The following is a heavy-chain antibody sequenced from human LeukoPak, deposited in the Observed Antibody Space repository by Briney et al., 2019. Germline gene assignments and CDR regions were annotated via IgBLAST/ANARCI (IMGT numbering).Heavy chain of an antibody. J-gene: IGHJ4*02. D-gene: IGHD3-16*01. CDR1: GFTFSSYW. V-gene: IGHV3-7*05. CDR3: AKDRDSPRAGGSFDY. CDR2: INQDGSEK. Sequence: TGGSLRLSCVASGFTFSSYWVAWVRQAPGTGLEWVANINQDGSEKNYVDSVKGRFTISRDNAKNSLCLQMNSLRAEDTAVYYCAKDRDSPRAGGSFDYWGQGTLVTVSS.